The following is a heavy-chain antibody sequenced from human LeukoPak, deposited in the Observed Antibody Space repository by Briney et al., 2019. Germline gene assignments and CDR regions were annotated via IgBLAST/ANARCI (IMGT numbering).Heavy chain of an antibody. CDR3: ARAPFAFYDSSGYYTFDY. V-gene: IGHV3-21*01. Sequence: GGSLRLSCAASGFTFSSYSMNWVRQAPGKGLEWVSSISSSSSYIYYADSVKGRFTISRDNAKNSLYLQMNSLRAEDTAVYYCARAPFAFYDSSGYYTFDYWGQGTLVAVSS. CDR2: ISSSSSYI. CDR1: GFTFSSYS. J-gene: IGHJ4*02. D-gene: IGHD3-22*01.